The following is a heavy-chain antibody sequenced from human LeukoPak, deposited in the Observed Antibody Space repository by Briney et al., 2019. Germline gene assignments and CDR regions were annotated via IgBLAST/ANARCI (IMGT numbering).Heavy chain of an antibody. CDR1: GFTLGAFA. Sequence: SGGSLRLSCAASGFTLGAFAMHWVRQAPGKGLEWVSPIDKDGRSTYYADSVKGRFTISRDNSKNSLYLQMNSLRTEDTALYYCATWAFYHSLDVWGQGTTVTVSS. D-gene: IGHD1-26*01. CDR3: ATWAFYHSLDV. CDR2: IDKDGRST. V-gene: IGHV3-43*02. J-gene: IGHJ6*02.